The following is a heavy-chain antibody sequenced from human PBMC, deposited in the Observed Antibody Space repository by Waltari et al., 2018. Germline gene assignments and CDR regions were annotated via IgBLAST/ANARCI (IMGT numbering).Heavy chain of an antibody. V-gene: IGHV4-39*07. J-gene: IGHJ2*01. Sequence: QLQLQESGPGLVKPSETLSLTCSVSGDSIIITYYYCGWIRQPPGKGLQWIGSIYYSRDTLYSPSLSSRLAISVETSKNQFSVEMAYVTGADRALYYGARVTSECRSPYFYFNLWGRGSLVTVSA. D-gene: IGHD2-15*01. CDR3: ARVTSECRSPYFYFNL. CDR1: GDSIIITYYY. CDR2: IYYSRDT.